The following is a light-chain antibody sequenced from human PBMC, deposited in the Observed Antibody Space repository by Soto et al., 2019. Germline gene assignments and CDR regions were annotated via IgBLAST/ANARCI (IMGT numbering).Light chain of an antibody. J-gene: IGLJ2*01. CDR2: SDN. Sequence: QSVLTQPPSASGTPGQRVTSSCSGSSSNIGSNSVNWYQQIPKTAPKLLIYSDNQRPSGVPDRFSGSKSGTSASLAINWLQSEDEADYYGAAWDDRLTGVVFGGGTKLTVL. V-gene: IGLV1-44*01. CDR3: AAWDDRLTGVV. CDR1: SSNIGSNS.